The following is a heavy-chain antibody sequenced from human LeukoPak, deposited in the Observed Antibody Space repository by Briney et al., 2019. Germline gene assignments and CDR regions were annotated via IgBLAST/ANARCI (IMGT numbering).Heavy chain of an antibody. CDR2: IYNSGRT. CDR1: GDSISSYY. CDR3: AKLESPYYYAMDV. J-gene: IGHJ6*02. D-gene: IGHD3-3*01. V-gene: IGHV4-59*01. Sequence: TSETLSLTCTVSGDSISSYYWSWIRQPPGKGLEWIGYIYNSGRTDYNPALKSRVTISIDTSKNQFSLKLSSVTAADSALYYCAKLESPYYYAMDVWGQGTTVTVSS.